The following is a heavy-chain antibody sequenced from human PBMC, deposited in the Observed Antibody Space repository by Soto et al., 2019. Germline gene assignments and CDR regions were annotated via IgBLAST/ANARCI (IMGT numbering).Heavy chain of an antibody. D-gene: IGHD7-27*01. J-gene: IGHJ5*02. Sequence: GGSLRLSCAASGFTFSSYSMNWVRQAPGKGLEGVSYISSSSSTIYYADSVKDRYTISRDKAKNSLYLQMNSLRDEGTAVYYCTRDRLTGGWFDPWGQGTLVTVSS. V-gene: IGHV3-48*02. CDR2: ISSSSSTI. CDR1: GFTFSSYS. CDR3: TRDRLTGGWFDP.